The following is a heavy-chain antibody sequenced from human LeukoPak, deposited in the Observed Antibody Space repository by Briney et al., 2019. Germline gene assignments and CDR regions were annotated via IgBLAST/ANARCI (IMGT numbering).Heavy chain of an antibody. Sequence: ASVKVSCKASGHTFTSNFVHWVRQAPGQGLEWMAVLNPSDGDTTYAQKFQGRITTTRDTSTGTVYMELSSLRSEDTAVYYCAGETDAFDYWGQGTLVTVSS. CDR2: LNPSDGDT. J-gene: IGHJ4*02. CDR1: GHTFTSNF. V-gene: IGHV1-46*03. CDR3: AGETDAFDY.